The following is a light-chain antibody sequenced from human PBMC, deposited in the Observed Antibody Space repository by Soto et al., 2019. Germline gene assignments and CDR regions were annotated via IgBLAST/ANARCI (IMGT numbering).Light chain of an antibody. J-gene: IGLJ1*01. CDR3: SSYAGSTYV. CDR2: EVN. CDR1: SSDVGGYNY. Sequence: QSALTQPPSASGSPGQSVAISCTGTSSDVGGYNYVSWYQQHPGKAPKLMIYEVNKRPSGVPDRFSGSKSGNTASLTVSGLQPEDEADYYCSSYAGSTYVFGIGTKLTVL. V-gene: IGLV2-8*01.